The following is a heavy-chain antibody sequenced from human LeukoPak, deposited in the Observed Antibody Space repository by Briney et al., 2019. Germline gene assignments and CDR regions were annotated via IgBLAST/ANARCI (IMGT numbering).Heavy chain of an antibody. CDR2: IYYSGST. Sequence: SETLSLTCAVYGGSFSGYYWSWIRQPPGKGLEWIGYIYYSGSTNYNPSLKSRVTISVDTSKNQFSLKLSSVTAADTAVYYCASISSGYSSFDIWGQGTMVTVSS. J-gene: IGHJ3*02. V-gene: IGHV4-59*08. CDR3: ASISSGYSSFDI. D-gene: IGHD3-22*01. CDR1: GGSFSGYY.